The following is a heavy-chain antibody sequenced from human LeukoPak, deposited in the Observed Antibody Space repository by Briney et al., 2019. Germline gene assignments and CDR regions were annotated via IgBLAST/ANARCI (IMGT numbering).Heavy chain of an antibody. Sequence: SVKVSCKASGATVSSYAISWVRQAPGQGLEWMGGIIPIFGTANYAQKFQGRVTITTDESTSTAYMELSSLRSEDTAVYYCARDRYTYYYGSGSYNAFDIWGQGTMVTVSS. CDR2: IIPIFGTA. D-gene: IGHD3-10*01. V-gene: IGHV1-69*05. CDR1: GATVSSYA. J-gene: IGHJ3*02. CDR3: ARDRYTYYYGSGSYNAFDI.